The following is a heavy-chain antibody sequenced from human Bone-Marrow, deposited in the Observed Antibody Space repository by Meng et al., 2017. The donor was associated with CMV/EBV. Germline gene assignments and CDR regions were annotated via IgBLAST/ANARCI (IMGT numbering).Heavy chain of an antibody. CDR2: IYYSGST. CDR1: GVSISSYY. CDR3: ARVGDRYCSSTSCSPFDY. V-gene: IGHV4-59*01. Sequence: SETLSLTCTVSGVSISSYYWSWIRQPPGKGLECIGYIYYSGSTNYNPSLKSRVTISVDTSKNQFSLKLSSVTAADTAVYYCARVGDRYCSSTSCSPFDYWGQGTLVNVAS. J-gene: IGHJ4*02. D-gene: IGHD2-2*01.